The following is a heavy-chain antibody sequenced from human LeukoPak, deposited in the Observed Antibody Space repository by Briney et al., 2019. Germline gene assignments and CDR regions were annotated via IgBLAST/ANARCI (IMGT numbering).Heavy chain of an antibody. J-gene: IGHJ4*02. CDR1: GDSLSTNYF. V-gene: IGHV4-39*07. CDR3: ARGRDYIRGIY. D-gene: IGHD4-11*01. CDR2: IYYSGST. Sequence: SETLSLTCTVSGDSLSTNYFWGWIRQPPGKGLEWIASIYYSGSTYYNPSLKSRVTISVDTSKNQFSLKLSSVTAADTAVYYCARGRDYIRGIYWGQGTLVTVSS.